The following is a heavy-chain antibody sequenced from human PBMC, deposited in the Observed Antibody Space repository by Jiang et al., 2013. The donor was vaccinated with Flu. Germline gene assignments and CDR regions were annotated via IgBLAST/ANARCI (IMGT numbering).Heavy chain of an antibody. D-gene: IGHD1-26*01. V-gene: IGHV1-18*01. J-gene: IGHJ3*02. CDR2: ISPYTGNT. CDR1: GYTFTTYG. Sequence: SVKVSCKASGYTFTTYGISWVRQAPGQGLEWMGWISPYTGNTNYAQKFQGRLTMTTNISTTAAHMELRSLRSDDTAVYYCARDNQGPWESRPRAFDIWGHGTLVTVSS. CDR3: ARDNQGPWESRPRAFDI.